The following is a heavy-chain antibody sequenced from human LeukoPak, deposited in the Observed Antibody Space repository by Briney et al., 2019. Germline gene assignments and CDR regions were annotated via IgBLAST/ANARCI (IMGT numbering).Heavy chain of an antibody. V-gene: IGHV3-30-3*01. Sequence: PGGSLRLSCAASGFTFSSYAMPWVRQAPGKGLEWVAVISYDGSNKYYADSVKGRFTISRDNSKNTLYLQMNSLRAEDTAVYYCARTRDGYNDPSGFDYWGQGTLVTVSS. CDR2: ISYDGSNK. CDR3: ARTRDGYNDPSGFDY. D-gene: IGHD5-12*01. CDR1: GFTFSSYA. J-gene: IGHJ4*02.